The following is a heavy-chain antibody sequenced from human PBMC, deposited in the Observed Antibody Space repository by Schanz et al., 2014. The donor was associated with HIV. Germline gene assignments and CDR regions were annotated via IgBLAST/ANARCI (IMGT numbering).Heavy chain of an antibody. J-gene: IGHJ6*02. Sequence: QVQLVESGGGVVQPGRSLRLSCAASGFTFRSYGMHWVRQAPGKGLEWVAVTWYDGSNKYYADSVKGRFTISRDNSKNTLFLQMNSLRAEDTAVYYCARPALVCSGGSCYRDHYYYGMDVWGQGTTVTVSS. CDR3: ARPALVCSGGSCYRDHYYYGMDV. CDR1: GFTFRSYG. V-gene: IGHV3-33*01. D-gene: IGHD2-15*01. CDR2: TWYDGSNK.